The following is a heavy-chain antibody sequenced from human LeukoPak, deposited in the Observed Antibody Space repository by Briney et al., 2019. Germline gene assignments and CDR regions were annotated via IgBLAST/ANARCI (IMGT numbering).Heavy chain of an antibody. CDR3: ATQPRYSSSSGSYYYYMDV. V-gene: IGHV1-46*01. Sequence: GASVKVSCKASGYTFTSYYMHWVRQAPGQGLEWMGIINPSGGSTSYAQKFQGRVTMTRDTSTSTVYMELSSLRSEDTAVYYCATQPRYSSSSGSYYYYMDVWGKGTTVTVSS. CDR2: INPSGGST. CDR1: GYTFTSYY. D-gene: IGHD6-6*01. J-gene: IGHJ6*03.